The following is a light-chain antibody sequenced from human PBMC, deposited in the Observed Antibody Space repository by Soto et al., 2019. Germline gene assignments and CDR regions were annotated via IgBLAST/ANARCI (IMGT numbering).Light chain of an antibody. J-gene: IGKJ1*01. CDR2: EAS. Sequence: DSQMTQSPSTLSASVGDRVTITCRASQNIRSRLAWFQQKPGKAPKLLIYEASSLETGVPSRFSGSGSGTEFTLTISILQPDDFATYCCQQYNTSWTFGQGTKVDIK. V-gene: IGKV1-5*03. CDR3: QQYNTSWT. CDR1: QNIRSR.